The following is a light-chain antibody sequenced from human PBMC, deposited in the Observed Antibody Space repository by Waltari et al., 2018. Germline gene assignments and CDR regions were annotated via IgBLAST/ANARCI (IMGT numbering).Light chain of an antibody. V-gene: IGKV1-9*01. J-gene: IGKJ3*01. CDR3: QQVNSYPFT. CDR1: QGISSY. CDR2: ARS. Sequence: IQLTQSPSSLSASVGDRVTITCRASQGISSYLAWYQQKPGKAPKLLIYARSTWLNGVPSRCIGSGFGTDFTLTISSLQPENFATYYCQQVNSYPFTFGPGPTVDIK.